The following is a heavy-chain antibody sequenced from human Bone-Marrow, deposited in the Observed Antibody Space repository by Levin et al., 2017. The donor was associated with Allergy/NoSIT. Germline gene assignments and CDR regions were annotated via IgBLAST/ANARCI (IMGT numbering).Heavy chain of an antibody. CDR3: GRDRRSSGGITTGVDY. V-gene: IGHV4-61*01. CDR1: GASVSSGFYY. CDR2: VSYNGRT. J-gene: IGHJ4*02. D-gene: IGHD3-10*01. Sequence: GSLRLSCTVSGASVSSGFYYWSWIRQPPGKELEWIGYVSYNGRTNYNPSLKSRFTISIDTSKNQFFLNLNSVTAADTAVYYCGRDRRSSGGITTGVDYWGQGTLVTVSS.